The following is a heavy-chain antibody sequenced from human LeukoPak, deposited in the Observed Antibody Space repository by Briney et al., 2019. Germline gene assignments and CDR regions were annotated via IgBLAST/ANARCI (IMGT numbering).Heavy chain of an antibody. CDR1: GGPISSSSYY. CDR2: IYYSGST. V-gene: IGHV4-39*01. D-gene: IGHD6-6*01. Sequence: SETLSLTCTVSGGPISSSSYYWGWIRQPPGKGLEWIGSIYYSGSTYYNPSLKSRVTISVDTSKNQFSLKLSSVTAADTAVYYCASMYSSSAGDYFDYWGQGTLVTVSS. CDR3: ASMYSSSAGDYFDY. J-gene: IGHJ4*02.